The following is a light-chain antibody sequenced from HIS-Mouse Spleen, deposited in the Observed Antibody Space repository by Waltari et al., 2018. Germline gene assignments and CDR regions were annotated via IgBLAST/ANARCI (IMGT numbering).Light chain of an antibody. CDR2: DVS. CDR3: SSYTSSNYV. CDR1: SSDVGGYNY. J-gene: IGLJ1*01. Sequence: QSALTQPASVSGSPGQSITIPCTGTSSDVGGYNYVPWYQQHPGKAPKLMIYDVSNRPSGVSNRFSGSKSGNTASLTISGLQAEDEADYYCSSYTSSNYVFGTGTKVTVL. V-gene: IGLV2-14*03.